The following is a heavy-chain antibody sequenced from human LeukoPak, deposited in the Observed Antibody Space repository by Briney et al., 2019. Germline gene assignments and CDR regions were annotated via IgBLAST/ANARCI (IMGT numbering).Heavy chain of an antibody. J-gene: IGHJ3*02. CDR1: GGTFSSYA. V-gene: IGHV1-69*01. Sequence: SVKVSCKASGGTFSSYAISWVRQAPGQGLEWMGGIISIFGTANYAQKFQGRVTITADESTSTAYMELSSLRSEDTAVYYCARGTLWSHAFDIWGQGTMVTVSS. CDR2: IISIFGTA. D-gene: IGHD1-14*01. CDR3: ARGTLWSHAFDI.